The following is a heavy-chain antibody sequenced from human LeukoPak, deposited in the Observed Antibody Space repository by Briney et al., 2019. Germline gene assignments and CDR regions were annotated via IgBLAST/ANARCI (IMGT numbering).Heavy chain of an antibody. D-gene: IGHD3-9*01. CDR1: GGSISSGDYY. CDR3: ARDIYDILTGYYAFDI. V-gene: IGHV4-30-4*01. CDR2: SYCSGSN. Sequence: SQTLSLTCTVSGGSISSGDYYWSWIRQPPGKGLDWNGYSYCSGSNYYKPSLKLRVTMSVDTSKNQSSLKLSSVTAADTAVYYCARDIYDILTGYYAFDIWGQGTMVTVSS. J-gene: IGHJ3*02.